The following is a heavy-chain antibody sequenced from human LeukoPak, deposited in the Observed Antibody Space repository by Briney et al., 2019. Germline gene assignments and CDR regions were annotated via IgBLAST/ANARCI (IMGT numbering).Heavy chain of an antibody. V-gene: IGHV3-20*04. CDR2: INWNGGST. CDR1: GFTFDDYG. D-gene: IGHD1-26*01. CDR3: ARLGVGATRDAFDI. Sequence: PGGSLRLSCVASGFTFDDYGMSWVRQAPGKGLVWASGINWNGGSTGYADSVKGRFTISRDNAKNSLYLQMNSLRAEDTALYYCARLGVGATRDAFDIWGQGTMVTVSS. J-gene: IGHJ3*02.